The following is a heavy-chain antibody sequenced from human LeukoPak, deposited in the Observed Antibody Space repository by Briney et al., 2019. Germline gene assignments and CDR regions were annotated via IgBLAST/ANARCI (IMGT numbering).Heavy chain of an antibody. CDR3: AKDPFLVGATNFDY. V-gene: IGHV3-23*01. Sequence: GGSLRLSCAASGFTFSSYAMSWARQAPGKGLEWVSAISGSGGSTYYADSVKGRFTISRDNSKSTLYLQMNSLRAEDTAVYYCAKDPFLVGATNFDYWGQGTLVTVSS. CDR2: ISGSGGST. D-gene: IGHD1-26*01. J-gene: IGHJ4*02. CDR1: GFTFSSYA.